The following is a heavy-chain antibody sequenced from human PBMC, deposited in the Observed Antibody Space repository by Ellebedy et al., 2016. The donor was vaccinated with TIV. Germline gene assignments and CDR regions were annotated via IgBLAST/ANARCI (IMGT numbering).Heavy chain of an antibody. Sequence: SETLSLTXAVYGGSFSGYYWSWIRQPPGKGLEWIGEINHSGSTNYNPSLKSRIIISVDTSKNQFSLKLSSVSAADTAVYYCARGRLYYDTSGYYLDYWGRGTLVTVSS. D-gene: IGHD3-22*01. CDR1: GGSFSGYY. J-gene: IGHJ4*02. CDR2: INHSGST. V-gene: IGHV4-34*01. CDR3: ARGRLYYDTSGYYLDY.